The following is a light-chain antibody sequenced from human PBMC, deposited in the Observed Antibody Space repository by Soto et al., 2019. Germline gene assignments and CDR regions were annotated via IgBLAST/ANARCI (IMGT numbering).Light chain of an antibody. CDR3: SSYAGSNYV. V-gene: IGLV2-8*01. CDR1: SSDVGGYNY. Sequence: QSVLTQPPSASGSPGQSVTISCTGTSSDVGGYNYVSWYQQHPGKVPKLMIYEVSKRPSGVPDRFSGSKSGNTASLTVSGLQAEDEADYYSSSYAGSNYVFGTGTKVTVL. J-gene: IGLJ1*01. CDR2: EVS.